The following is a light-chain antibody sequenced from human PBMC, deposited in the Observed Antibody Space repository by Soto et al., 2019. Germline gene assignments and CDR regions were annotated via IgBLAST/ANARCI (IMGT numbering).Light chain of an antibody. Sequence: IQMTQSPSSLSASVGDRVTITCQASQDIAKNLNWYQQKPGKAPKLLIYNAASLQTGVPSRFSGSGAATHFTFTISSLQSEDIATYYCQQYDNLLPITFGQGTRLEIK. J-gene: IGKJ5*01. CDR1: QDIAKN. CDR2: NAA. CDR3: QQYDNLLPIT. V-gene: IGKV1-33*01.